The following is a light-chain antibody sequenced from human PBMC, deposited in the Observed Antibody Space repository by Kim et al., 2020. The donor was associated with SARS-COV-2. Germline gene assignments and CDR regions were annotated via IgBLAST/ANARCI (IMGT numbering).Light chain of an antibody. Sequence: PGERATLSCRASQSVSSNLAWYQQKPGQAPRLLIYGASTRATGIPARFSGSGSGTEFTLTISSLQSEDFAVYYCQQYNNWPPGLTFGGGTKVEIK. CDR1: QSVSSN. V-gene: IGKV3-15*01. J-gene: IGKJ4*01. CDR2: GAS. CDR3: QQYNNWPPGLT.